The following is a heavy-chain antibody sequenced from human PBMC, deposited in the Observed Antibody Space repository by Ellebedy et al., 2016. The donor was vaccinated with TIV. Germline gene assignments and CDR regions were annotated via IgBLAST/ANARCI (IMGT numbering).Heavy chain of an antibody. CDR2: ISAYNGNT. V-gene: IGHV1-18*04. CDR3: ARDLPDYGENWFDP. Sequence: AASVKVSCKASGYTFTSYGISWVRQAPGQGLEWMGWISAYNGNTNYAQKLQGRVTMTTDTSTSTAYMELRSLRSDDTAVYYCARDLPDYGENWFDPWGQGTLVTVSS. J-gene: IGHJ5*02. CDR1: GYTFTSYG. D-gene: IGHD4-17*01.